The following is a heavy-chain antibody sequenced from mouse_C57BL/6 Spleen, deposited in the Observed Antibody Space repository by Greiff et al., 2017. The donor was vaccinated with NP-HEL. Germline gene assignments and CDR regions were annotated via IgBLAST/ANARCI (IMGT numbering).Heavy chain of an antibody. Sequence: DVMLVESGEGLVKPGGSLKLSCAASGFTFSSYAMSWVRQTPEKRLEWVAYISSGGDYIYYADTVKGRFTISRDNARNTLYLQMSSLKSEDTAMYYCTREGIYYDYDGGFAYWGQGTLVTVSA. CDR1: GFTFSSYA. J-gene: IGHJ3*01. CDR2: ISSGGDYI. CDR3: TREGIYYDYDGGFAY. D-gene: IGHD2-4*01. V-gene: IGHV5-9-1*02.